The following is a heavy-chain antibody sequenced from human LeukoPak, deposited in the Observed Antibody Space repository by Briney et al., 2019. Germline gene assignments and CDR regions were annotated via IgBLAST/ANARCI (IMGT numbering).Heavy chain of an antibody. CDR1: GGSISSYH. D-gene: IGHD6-13*01. CDR2: IYYSGST. CDR3: ARSPPAAAGDFDY. V-gene: IGHV4-59*01. J-gene: IGHJ4*02. Sequence: SETLSLTCTVSGGSISSYHWSWIRQPPGKGLEWIGYIYYSGSTNYNPSLKSRVTISVDTSKNQFSLKLSSVTAADTAVYYCARSPPAAAGDFDYWGQGTLVTVSS.